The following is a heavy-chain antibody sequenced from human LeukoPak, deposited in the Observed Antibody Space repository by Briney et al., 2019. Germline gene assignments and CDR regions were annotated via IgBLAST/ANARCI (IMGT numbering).Heavy chain of an antibody. CDR2: ISTYNGNT. V-gene: IGHV1-18*01. CDR3: AKERVVIQSRAGIDY. D-gene: IGHD3-22*01. CDR1: GYTFTNNG. Sequence: GASVKVSCKASGYTFTNNGISWVRQAPGQGLEWMGWISTYNGNTNYAQKFQGRDTMTTDTPTSTAYMELRSLTSDDTAVYYCAKERVVIQSRAGIDYWGQGTLVTVSS. J-gene: IGHJ4*02.